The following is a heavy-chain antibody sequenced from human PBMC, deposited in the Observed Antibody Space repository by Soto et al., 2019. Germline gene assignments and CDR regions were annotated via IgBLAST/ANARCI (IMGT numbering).Heavy chain of an antibody. D-gene: IGHD3-22*01. Sequence: SETLSLTCAVYGGSFSGYYWSWIRQPPGKGLEWIGEINHSGSTNYNPSLKSRVTISVDTSKNQFSLKLSSVTAADTAVYYCARKGRRLLSYYDSSGSQIRFYYRAQGSLVPVSA. CDR3: ARKGRRLLSYYDSSGSQIRFYY. V-gene: IGHV4-34*01. CDR2: INHSGST. J-gene: IGHJ4*02. CDR1: GGSFSGYY.